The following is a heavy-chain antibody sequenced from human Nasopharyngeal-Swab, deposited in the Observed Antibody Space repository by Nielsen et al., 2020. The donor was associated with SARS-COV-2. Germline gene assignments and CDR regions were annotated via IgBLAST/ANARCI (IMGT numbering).Heavy chain of an antibody. V-gene: IGHV3-43*02. CDR2: ISGDGGST. CDR3: AREVGSGAFDI. D-gene: IGHD1-26*01. J-gene: IGHJ3*02. Sequence: GESLKISCAASGFTFDDYAMHWVRQAPGKGLEWVSLISGDGGSTYYADSAKGRFTISRDNAKNSLYLQMNSLRAEDTAVYYCAREVGSGAFDIWGQGTMVTVSS. CDR1: GFTFDDYA.